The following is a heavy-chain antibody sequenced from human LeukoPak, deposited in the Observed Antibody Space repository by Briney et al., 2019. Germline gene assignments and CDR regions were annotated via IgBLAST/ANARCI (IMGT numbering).Heavy chain of an antibody. D-gene: IGHD5-12*01. J-gene: IGHJ4*02. CDR1: GGSFSGYY. Sequence: SSETLSLTCAVYGGSFSGYYWSWIRQPPGKGLEWIGYIYYSGSTNYNPSLKSRVTISVDTSKNQFSLKLSSVTAADTAVYYCAREKDYDCFDYWGQGTLVTVSS. CDR2: IYYSGST. V-gene: IGHV4-59*01. CDR3: AREKDYDCFDY.